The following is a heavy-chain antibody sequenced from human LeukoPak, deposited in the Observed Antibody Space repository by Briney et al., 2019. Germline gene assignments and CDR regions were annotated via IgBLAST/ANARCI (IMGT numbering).Heavy chain of an antibody. CDR3: AKGELHFNTCSFDY. J-gene: IGHJ4*02. Sequence: GGSLRLSCAASGFTFSSGMHWVRQAPGKGLEWVAVISYDGNHKHYGDSVKGRFTISRDNSRNTLYLQMDSLKTEDTAVYYCAKGELHFNTCSFDYWGQGTLVTVSS. CDR2: ISYDGNHK. D-gene: IGHD1-26*01. CDR1: GFTFSSG. V-gene: IGHV3-30*18.